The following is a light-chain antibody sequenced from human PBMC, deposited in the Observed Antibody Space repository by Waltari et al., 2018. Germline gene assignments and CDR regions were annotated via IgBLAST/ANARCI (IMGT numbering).Light chain of an antibody. CDR2: QDN. J-gene: IGLJ2*01. V-gene: IGLV3-1*01. CDR3: QVSDSSTVV. Sequence: SYELTQPPSVSVSLGQTASITCSGDKLGDKYACWYQQRPGQSPVLVIYQDNRRPSGSPERFSGSNSGNTATLTISGTQAMDEADYYCQVSDSSTVVFGGGTKLTVL. CDR1: KLGDKY.